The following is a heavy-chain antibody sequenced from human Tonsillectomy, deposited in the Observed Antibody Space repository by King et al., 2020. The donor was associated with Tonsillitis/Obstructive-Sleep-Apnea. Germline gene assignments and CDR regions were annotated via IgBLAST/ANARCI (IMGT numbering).Heavy chain of an antibody. J-gene: IGHJ6*02. Sequence: VQLVESGGGVVQPGRSLRLSCAASGFTFSSYGMHWVRQAPGKGLEWVAVISYDGSNKYYADSVKGRFTISRDNSKNTLYLQMNSLRAEDTAVYYCAKDRGKYQLLLYYYYYYGMDVWGQGTTVTVSS. V-gene: IGHV3-30*18. CDR1: GFTFSSYG. CDR3: AKDRGKYQLLLYYYYYYGMDV. D-gene: IGHD2-2*01. CDR2: ISYDGSNK.